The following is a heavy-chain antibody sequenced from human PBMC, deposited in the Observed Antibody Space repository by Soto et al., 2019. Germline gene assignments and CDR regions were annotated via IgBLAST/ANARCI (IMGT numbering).Heavy chain of an antibody. J-gene: IGHJ4*02. CDR1: GFIFSNYA. CDR3: AHLAGLSNTDDY. V-gene: IGHV3-30-3*01. D-gene: IGHD5-18*01. CDR2: ISYDGSNK. Sequence: VQLVESGGGVVQPGRSLRLSCAASGFIFSNYALHWVRQAPGKGLEWVAVISYDGSNKYYADSVKGRFTISRDNSKNTLYLQMTSLRAEDTAVYYCAHLAGLSNTDDYWGQGTLVTVSS.